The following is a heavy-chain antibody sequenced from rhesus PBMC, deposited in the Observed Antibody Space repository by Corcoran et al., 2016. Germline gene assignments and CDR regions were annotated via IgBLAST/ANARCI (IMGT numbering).Heavy chain of an antibody. Sequence: QVQLQESGPGLVKPSETLSLPCAVSGGSISDDYYWSWIRQPPGQGLEWIGDIYGSGGGTNYKPSRKNRVTSPLATSKKQVSLKLSSVTAADTAVYYCARGWLWELYDTFDYWGQGVLVTVSS. D-gene: IGHD1-44*02. CDR3: ARGWLWELYDTFDY. J-gene: IGHJ4*01. CDR2: IYGSGGGT. CDR1: GGSISDDYY. V-gene: IGHV4-106*01.